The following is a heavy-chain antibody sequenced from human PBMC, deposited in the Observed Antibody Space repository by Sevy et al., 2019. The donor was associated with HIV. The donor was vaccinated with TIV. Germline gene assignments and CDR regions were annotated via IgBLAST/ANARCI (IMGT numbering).Heavy chain of an antibody. CDR2: IYWDGDK. CDR3: ARTVVDKVDSSDYHRYDAFDI. D-gene: IGHD3-22*01. J-gene: IGHJ3*02. V-gene: IGHV2-5*02. Sequence: SGPTLVKPTQTLTLTCTFSGFSLSTSGVGVGWIRQPPGKALEWLALIYWDGDKRYSPSLKSRLTITKDTSKNQVVLTMTNMDPMDTATYYCARTVVDKVDSSDYHRYDAFDIWGQGTMVTVSS. CDR1: GFSLSTSGVG.